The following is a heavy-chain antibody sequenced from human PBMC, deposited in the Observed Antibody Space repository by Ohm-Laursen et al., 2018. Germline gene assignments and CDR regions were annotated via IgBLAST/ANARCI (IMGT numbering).Heavy chain of an antibody. CDR1: GGSFNNYY. D-gene: IGHD6-19*01. CDR2: IDYSGST. J-gene: IGHJ4*02. Sequence: SDTLSLTCTISGGSFNNYYWSWIRQPPGKGLEWIGFIDYSGSTNYNPSLKSRVTISIDTSKNHFSLRLSSVTAADTAVYYCARVRAAVWAEYWGQGTLVTVSS. CDR3: ARVRAAVWAEY. V-gene: IGHV4-59*07.